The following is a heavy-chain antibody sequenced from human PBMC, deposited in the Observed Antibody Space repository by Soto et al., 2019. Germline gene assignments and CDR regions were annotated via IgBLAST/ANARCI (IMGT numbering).Heavy chain of an antibody. Sequence: ASVKVSCKASGYTSTSYYMHWVRQAPGQGLEWMGIINPSGGSTSYAQKFQGRVTMTRDTSTSTVYMELSSLRSEDTAVYYCARVSKTRDSSSRFFEYWGQGTLVTVSS. J-gene: IGHJ4*02. CDR2: INPSGGST. CDR1: GYTSTSYY. V-gene: IGHV1-46*01. CDR3: ARVSKTRDSSSRFFEY. D-gene: IGHD6-6*01.